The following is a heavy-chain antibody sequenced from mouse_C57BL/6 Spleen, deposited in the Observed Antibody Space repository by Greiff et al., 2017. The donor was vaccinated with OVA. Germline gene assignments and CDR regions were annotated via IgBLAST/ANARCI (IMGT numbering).Heavy chain of an antibody. CDR3: ARSPYYSGSSGGFDV. CDR1: GFTFTDYY. V-gene: IGHV7-3*01. Sequence: EVKLVESGGGLVQPGGSLSLSCAASGFTFTDYYMSWVRQPPGKALEWLGFIRNKANGYTTEYSASVKGRFTISRDNSQSILYLHMNALRAADSATYYCARSPYYSGSSGGFDVWGTGTTVTVSS. J-gene: IGHJ1*03. D-gene: IGHD1-1*01. CDR2: IRNKANGYTT.